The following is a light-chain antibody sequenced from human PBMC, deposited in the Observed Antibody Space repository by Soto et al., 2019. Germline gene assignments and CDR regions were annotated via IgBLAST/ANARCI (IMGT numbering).Light chain of an antibody. CDR2: GNS. CDR3: QSYDSSLSGHV. J-gene: IGLJ1*01. V-gene: IGLV1-40*01. Sequence: QSVLTQPPSVSGAPGQRVTISCTGSSSNIGAGYDVHWYQQLPGTAPKLLIYGNSNRPSVVPDRFSGSKSGTSASLAITGLQVEDEADYYCQSYDSSLSGHVFGTGTKHTVL. CDR1: SSNIGAGYD.